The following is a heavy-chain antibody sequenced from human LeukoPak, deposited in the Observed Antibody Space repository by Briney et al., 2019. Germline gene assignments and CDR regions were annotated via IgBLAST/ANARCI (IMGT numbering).Heavy chain of an antibody. D-gene: IGHD6-13*01. J-gene: IGHJ5*02. Sequence: SETLSLTCTVSGGSVSSGSYYWSWIRQPPGKGLEWIGYIYYSGSTNYNPSLKSRVTISVDTSKNQFSLKLSSVTAADTAVYYCAREEAAAGGNWFDPWGQGTLVTVSS. CDR2: IYYSGST. CDR3: AREEAAAGGNWFDP. CDR1: GGSVSSGSYY. V-gene: IGHV4-61*01.